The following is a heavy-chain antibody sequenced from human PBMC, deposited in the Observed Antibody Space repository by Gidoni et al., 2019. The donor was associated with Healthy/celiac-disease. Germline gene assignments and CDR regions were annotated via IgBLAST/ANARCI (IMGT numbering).Heavy chain of an antibody. Sequence: EVQLVESGGGLVQPGGSLRLSCAASGFTFSSYWMHWVRQAPGKGLVWVSRLTSDGSSSSYADSVKGRFTISRDNAKNTLYLQMNSLRAEDTAVYYCARGSGRGYSGAGDYWGQGTLVTVSS. D-gene: IGHD5-12*01. CDR1: GFTFSSYW. CDR3: ARGSGRGYSGAGDY. V-gene: IGHV3-74*01. CDR2: LTSDGSSS. J-gene: IGHJ4*02.